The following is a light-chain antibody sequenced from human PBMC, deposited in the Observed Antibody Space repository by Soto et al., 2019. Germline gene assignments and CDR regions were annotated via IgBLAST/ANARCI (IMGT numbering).Light chain of an antibody. CDR1: QSVSHF. Sequence: DIQMTQSPSTLSASVGERVTITCRASQSVSHFLAWYQQKPGKAPKLLIDKASTLESGVPARFSGSGSGTEFTLTISSLQPDDFGTYYCQQFNSYWWTFGQGTKLEIK. V-gene: IGKV1-5*03. CDR2: KAS. J-gene: IGKJ1*01. CDR3: QQFNSYWWT.